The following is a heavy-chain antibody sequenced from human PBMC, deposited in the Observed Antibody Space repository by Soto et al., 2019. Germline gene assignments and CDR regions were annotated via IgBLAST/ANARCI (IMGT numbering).Heavy chain of an antibody. CDR3: TRGPRPSSVGTGAF. V-gene: IGHV3-74*01. CDR2: SSDDGSRA. CDR1: GFTFSMYW. J-gene: IGHJ4*02. D-gene: IGHD3-10*01. Sequence: EVQLVESGGDLVQPGGSLRLSCTASGFTFSMYWMHWVRQVPGKWPEWVSRSSDDGSRADYADSVKGRFTISRDNAKNTLYLEMHVLRADDTAVYYCTRGPRPSSVGTGAFWGQGTPVTVSS.